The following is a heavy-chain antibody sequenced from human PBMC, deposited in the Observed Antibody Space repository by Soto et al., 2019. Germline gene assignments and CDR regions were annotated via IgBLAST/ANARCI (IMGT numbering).Heavy chain of an antibody. Sequence: GGSLRLSCAASGFTFSSYGMHWVRQAPGKGLEWVAVIWYDGSNKYYADSVKGRFTISRDNSKNTLYLQMNSLRAEDTAVYYCARAYCGGDCYPYYYYGMDVWGQGTTVTVSS. V-gene: IGHV3-33*01. J-gene: IGHJ6*02. CDR2: IWYDGSNK. D-gene: IGHD2-21*02. CDR1: GFTFSSYG. CDR3: ARAYCGGDCYPYYYYGMDV.